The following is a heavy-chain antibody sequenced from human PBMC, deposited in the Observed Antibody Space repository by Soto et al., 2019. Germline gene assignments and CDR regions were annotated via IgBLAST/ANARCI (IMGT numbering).Heavy chain of an antibody. Sequence: QVQLVQSGAEVKKPGASVKVSCKASGYSFTDSYMYWVRQAPGQGLECMGWINSNSGGTHYAQKFQGRVTMTRDTSITTAYMELSSLTYEDTAVYFCVRDGGKYDFDYWGQGTLVTVSS. V-gene: IGHV1-2*02. D-gene: IGHD1-26*01. CDR2: INSNSGGT. CDR1: GYSFTDSY. CDR3: VRDGGKYDFDY. J-gene: IGHJ4*02.